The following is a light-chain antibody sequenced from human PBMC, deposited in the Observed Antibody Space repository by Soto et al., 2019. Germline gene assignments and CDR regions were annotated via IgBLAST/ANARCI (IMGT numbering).Light chain of an antibody. CDR1: QSISSN. V-gene: IGKV3-15*01. J-gene: IGKJ4*01. Sequence: EEVMTQSPATLSVSPGERATLSCRASQSISSNLAWYQQKPGQAPRLLIDGASTRATGIPARFSGSGSGTDFTLTISSLDSEDFAVYYWQQYHNWPLTFGGGTKVEIK. CDR2: GAS. CDR3: QQYHNWPLT.